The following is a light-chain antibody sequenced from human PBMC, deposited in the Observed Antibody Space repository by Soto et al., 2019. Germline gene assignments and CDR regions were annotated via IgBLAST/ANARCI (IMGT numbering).Light chain of an antibody. V-gene: IGKV1-39*01. Sequence: DIQMTQSPSSLSASVGDRVTITCRASQSISSYLNWYQQKPGKAPNLLIYAASSLQSGVPSRFSGSGSGADFTLTISSLQPEDFATYYCQQSYSFPFTFGPGTKVDI. CDR1: QSISSY. J-gene: IGKJ3*01. CDR3: QQSYSFPFT. CDR2: AAS.